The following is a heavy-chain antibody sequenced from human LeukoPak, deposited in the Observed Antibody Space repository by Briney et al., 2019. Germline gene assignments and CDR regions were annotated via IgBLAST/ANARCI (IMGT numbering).Heavy chain of an antibody. V-gene: IGHV1-69*05. Sequence: SVKVSCKASGGTFSSYAISWVRQAPGQGLEWMGGIIPIFGTANYAQKFQGRVTITTDESTSTAYMELSSLRSKDTAVYYCAGGPYNGFDPWGQGTLVTVSS. CDR1: GGTFSSYA. J-gene: IGHJ5*02. CDR2: IIPIFGTA. CDR3: AGGPYNGFDP.